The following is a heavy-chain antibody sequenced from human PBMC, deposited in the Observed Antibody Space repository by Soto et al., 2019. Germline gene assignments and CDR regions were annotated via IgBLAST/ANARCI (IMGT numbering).Heavy chain of an antibody. CDR3: ASKTFRLFGSGGRRDYYYYYGMDV. V-gene: IGHV1-69*13. D-gene: IGHD2-15*01. J-gene: IGHJ6*02. CDR2: IIPIFGTA. CDR1: GGTFSSYA. Sequence: GASVKVSCKASGGTFSSYAISWVRQAPGQGLEWMGGIIPIFGTANYAQKSQGRVTITADESTSTAYMELSSLRSEDTAVYYCASKTFRLFGSGGRRDYYYYYGMDVWGQGTTVTVSS.